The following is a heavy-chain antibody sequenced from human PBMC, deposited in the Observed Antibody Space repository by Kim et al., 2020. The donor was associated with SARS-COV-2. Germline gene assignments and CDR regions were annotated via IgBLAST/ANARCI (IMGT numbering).Heavy chain of an antibody. CDR2: T. CDR3: ARGQWRSPFDY. Sequence: TNYAQKFQGRVTMTRDTSISTAYMELSRLRSDDTAVYYCARGQWRSPFDYWGQGTLVTVSS. V-gene: IGHV1-2*02. J-gene: IGHJ4*02. D-gene: IGHD6-19*01.